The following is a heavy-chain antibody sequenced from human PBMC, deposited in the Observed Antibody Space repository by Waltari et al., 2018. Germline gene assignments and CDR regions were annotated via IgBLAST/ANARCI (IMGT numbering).Heavy chain of an antibody. D-gene: IGHD1-20*01. V-gene: IGHV3-23*01. CDR2: ITVGDDT. Sequence: EVQLLESGGDWVQPGGSLKLSCAASGITFSNYAINWVRLAPGTGLEWVSAITVGDDTYYADSVKGRFTISRDTSKDTVHLQMNGLRAEDTAVYYCATPFYNWDDPLHSWGQGTLVTVSS. CDR1: GITFSNYA. J-gene: IGHJ4*02. CDR3: ATPFYNWDDPLHS.